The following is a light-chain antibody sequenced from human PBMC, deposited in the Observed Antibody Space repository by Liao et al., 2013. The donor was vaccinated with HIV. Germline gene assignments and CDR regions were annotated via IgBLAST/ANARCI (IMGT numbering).Light chain of an antibody. J-gene: IGLJ3*02. CDR3: QAWDSSTGV. Sequence: YDLTQPPSVSVSPGQTARITCSGGTLGDKYVSWYQQRPGQSPVLVIYQDTKRPSGIPERFSGSNSGNTATLTISGTQAMDEADYYCQAWDSSTGVFGGGTKLTVL. CDR2: QDT. V-gene: IGLV3-1*01. CDR1: TLGDKY.